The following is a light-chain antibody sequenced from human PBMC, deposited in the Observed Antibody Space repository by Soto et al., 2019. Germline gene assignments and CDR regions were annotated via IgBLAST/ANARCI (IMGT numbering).Light chain of an antibody. J-gene: IGKJ1*01. CDR1: QNISTY. CDR2: GVS. V-gene: IGKV3-11*01. CDR3: QQRTNSPPWT. Sequence: EIVLTQSPATLALSPGEGASLSCRASQNISTYLAWYQQRPGQVPRLLIYGVSKRAPAIPPRFSGSESGTDFTLSVSGLETEDFATYYCQQRTNSPPWTFGQGTRVGLK.